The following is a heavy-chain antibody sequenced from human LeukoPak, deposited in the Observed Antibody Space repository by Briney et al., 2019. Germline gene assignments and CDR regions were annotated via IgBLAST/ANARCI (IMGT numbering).Heavy chain of an antibody. J-gene: IGHJ5*02. V-gene: IGHV4-59*01. CDR3: ARETYHYDFWSGYSPNWFDP. Sequence: PSETLSLTCTVSGGSISSYYWSWIRQPPGKGLEWIGYIYYSGSTNYNPSLKSRVTISVDTSKNQFSLKLSSVTAADTAVYYCARETYHYDFWSGYSPNWFDPWGQGTLVTVSS. CDR2: IYYSGST. CDR1: GGSISSYY. D-gene: IGHD3-3*01.